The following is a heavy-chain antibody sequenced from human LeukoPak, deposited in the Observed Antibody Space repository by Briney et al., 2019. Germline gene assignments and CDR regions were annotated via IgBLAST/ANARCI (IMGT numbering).Heavy chain of an antibody. CDR3: ARGVYCSGGSCYGDFDY. CDR1: GGSFNSYY. CDR2: INHSGST. Sequence: SETLSLTCTVSGGSFNSYYWSWIRQPPGKGLEWIGEINHSGSTNYNPSLKSRVTISVDTSKNQFSLKLSSVTAADTAVYYCARGVYCSGGSCYGDFDYWGQGTLVTVSS. V-gene: IGHV4-34*01. D-gene: IGHD2-15*01. J-gene: IGHJ4*02.